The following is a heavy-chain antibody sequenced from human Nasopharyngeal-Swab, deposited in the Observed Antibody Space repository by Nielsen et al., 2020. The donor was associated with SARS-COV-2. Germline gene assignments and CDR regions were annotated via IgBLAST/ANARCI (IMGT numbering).Heavy chain of an antibody. V-gene: IGHV3-11*01. Sequence: GGSLRLSCEASGFTSSDYYMAWIRQAPGQGLVRVSYIDTSGRRTDSADAVQGRFTISRDNANNLLFLQMNSLRGDDTAVYYCAREKGYQVLLDYYYHGLDVWGHGTAVTVSS. D-gene: IGHD3-10*01. CDR3: AREKGYQVLLDYYYHGLDV. J-gene: IGHJ6*02. CDR1: GFTSSDYY. CDR2: IDTSGRRT.